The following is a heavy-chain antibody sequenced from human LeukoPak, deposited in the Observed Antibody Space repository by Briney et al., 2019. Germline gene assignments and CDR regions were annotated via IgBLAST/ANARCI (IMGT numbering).Heavy chain of an antibody. CDR3: ARGERGILSLDYYYYYGMDV. CDR2: IYYNGST. J-gene: IGHJ6*02. D-gene: IGHD2-15*01. V-gene: IGHV4-30-4*01. Sequence: PSETLSLTCTVSGGSISSGDYYWSWIRQPPGKGLEWIGYIYYNGSTYHNPSLKSRVTISVDTSKNQFSLKLSSVTAADTAVYYCARGERGILSLDYYYYYGMDVWGQGTTVTVSS. CDR1: GGSISSGDYY.